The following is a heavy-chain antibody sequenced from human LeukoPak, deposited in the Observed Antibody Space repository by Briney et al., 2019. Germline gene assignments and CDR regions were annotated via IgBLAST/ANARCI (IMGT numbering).Heavy chain of an antibody. J-gene: IGHJ4*02. V-gene: IGHV3-33*01. Sequence: GSLRLSCAASGFTFSSYGMHWVRQAPGKGLEWVAVIWYDGSNKYYADSVKGRFTISRDNSKNTLYLQMNSLRAEDTAVYYCASDLHYYDSSGYYYVRRTPSVGDYWGQGTLVTVSS. CDR2: IWYDGSNK. CDR1: GFTFSSYG. CDR3: ASDLHYYDSSGYYYVRRTPSVGDY. D-gene: IGHD3-22*01.